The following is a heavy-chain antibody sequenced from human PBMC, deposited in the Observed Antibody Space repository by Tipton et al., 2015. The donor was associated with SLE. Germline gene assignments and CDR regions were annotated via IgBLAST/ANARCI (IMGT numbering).Heavy chain of an antibody. J-gene: IGHJ3*02. CDR2: INHSGST. V-gene: IGHV4-34*01. CDR1: GGSFSGYY. CDR3: ARDCGGSDAFGI. Sequence: LRLSCAVYGGSFSGYYWSWIRQSPGKGLEWIGEINHSGSTNYNPSLKSRVTISVDTSKKQFSLKLSSVTAADTAVYYCARDCGGSDAFGIWGQGTMVTVSS. D-gene: IGHD2-21*01.